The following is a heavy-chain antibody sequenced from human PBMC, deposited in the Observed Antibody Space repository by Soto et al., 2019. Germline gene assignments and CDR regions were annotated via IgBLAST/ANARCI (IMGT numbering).Heavy chain of an antibody. CDR1: GIPFRNYA. CDR3: ARDPHSLDY. V-gene: IGHV3-48*01. CDR2: ISLSGTI. D-gene: IGHD3-3*02. Sequence: PAESLRLSCAASGIPFRNYAMNWVRQAPGKGLEWVSYISLSGTIHYADSVKGRFIISRDNDKKSLYLQMNSRGVEDTAVYYCARDPHSLDYWGQGT. J-gene: IGHJ4*02.